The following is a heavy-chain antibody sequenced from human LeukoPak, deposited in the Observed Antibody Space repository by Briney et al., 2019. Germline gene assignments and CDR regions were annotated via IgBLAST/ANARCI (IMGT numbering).Heavy chain of an antibody. J-gene: IGHJ4*02. CDR1: GFTFSSYS. Sequence: GGSLRLSCAASGFTFSSYSMNWVRQAPGKGLEWVSSISSSSSYIYYADSVKGRFTISRDNAKNLLYLQMNSLRAEDTAVYYCARDYYDSSGYPPIDYWGQGTLVTVSS. V-gene: IGHV3-21*01. CDR3: ARDYYDSSGYPPIDY. D-gene: IGHD3-22*01. CDR2: ISSSSSYI.